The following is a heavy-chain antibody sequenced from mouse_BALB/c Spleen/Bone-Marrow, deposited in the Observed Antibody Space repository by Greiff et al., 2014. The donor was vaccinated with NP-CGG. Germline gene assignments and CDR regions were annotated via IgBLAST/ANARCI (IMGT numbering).Heavy chain of an antibody. Sequence: VHLVESGPELVKPGALEKISCKASGYTFTSYDINWVKQRPGQGLEWIGWIYPGDGSTKYNEKFKGKATLTADKSSSTAYMQLSSLTSENSAVYFCARSGDSSGYGFAYWGQGTLVTVSA. CDR1: GYTFTSYD. J-gene: IGHJ3*01. CDR3: ARSGDSSGYGFAY. D-gene: IGHD3-2*01. CDR2: IYPGDGST. V-gene: IGHV1S56*01.